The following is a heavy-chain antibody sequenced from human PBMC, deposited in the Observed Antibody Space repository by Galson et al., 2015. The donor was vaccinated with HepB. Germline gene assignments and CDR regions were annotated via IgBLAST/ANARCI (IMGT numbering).Heavy chain of an antibody. CDR1: GFTFSSYA. CDR2: ISYDGSNK. CDR3: ARAAHCSTTSCYNYHYYYGMDV. V-gene: IGHV3-30*04. Sequence: SLRLSCAASGFTFSSYAFHWVRQAPGKGLEWVAVISYDGSNKYYADSVKGQFTISGDNSKNTLYLQMNSLRAEDTAVYYCARAAHCSTTSCYNYHYYYGMDVWGQGTTVTVSS. J-gene: IGHJ6*02. D-gene: IGHD2-2*01.